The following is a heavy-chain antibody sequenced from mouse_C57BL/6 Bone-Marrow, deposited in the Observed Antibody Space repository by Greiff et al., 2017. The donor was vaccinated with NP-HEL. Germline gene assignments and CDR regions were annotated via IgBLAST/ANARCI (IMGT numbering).Heavy chain of an antibody. CDR1: GYSFTGYY. Sequence: VQLQQSGPELVKPGASVKISCKASGYSFTGYYMNWVKQSPEKSLEWIGEINPSTGGTTYNQKFKAKATLTVDKSSSTAYMQLKSLTSEDSAVDYCARECLLWSHYYAMDYWGQGTSVTVSS. CDR2: INPSTGGT. J-gene: IGHJ4*01. CDR3: ARECLLWSHYYAMDY. V-gene: IGHV1-42*01. D-gene: IGHD2-1*01.